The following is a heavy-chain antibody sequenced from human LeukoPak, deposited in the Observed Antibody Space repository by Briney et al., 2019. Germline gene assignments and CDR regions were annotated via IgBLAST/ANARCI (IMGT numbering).Heavy chain of an antibody. CDR2: INHSGST. Sequence: PSETLSLTCAVYGGSFSGYYWSWIPQPPGEGLEWIGEINHSGSTNYNPSLKSRVTISVDTSTNQFSLKLSSVTAADTAVYYCTRGPYIVVVPAARLINTRYFDYWGQGTLVTVSS. CDR3: TRGPYIVVVPAARLINTRYFDY. D-gene: IGHD2-2*01. J-gene: IGHJ4*02. CDR1: GGSFSGYY. V-gene: IGHV4-34*01.